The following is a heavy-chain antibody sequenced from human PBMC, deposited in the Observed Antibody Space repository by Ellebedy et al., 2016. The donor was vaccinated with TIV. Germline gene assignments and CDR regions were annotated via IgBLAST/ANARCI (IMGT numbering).Heavy chain of an antibody. J-gene: IGHJ4*02. V-gene: IGHV3-23*01. CDR2: ISGGATAT. D-gene: IGHD3-22*01. Sequence: GESLKISXVASGFKFDDYGMSWVRQAPGKGLEWASSISGGATATYYVDSVKGRFTISRDNSKNTLSLQMNSLRVEDTAVYYCAKMVSRYYESSGYYPDYWGQGSLVIVSS. CDR1: GFKFDDYG. CDR3: AKMVSRYYESSGYYPDY.